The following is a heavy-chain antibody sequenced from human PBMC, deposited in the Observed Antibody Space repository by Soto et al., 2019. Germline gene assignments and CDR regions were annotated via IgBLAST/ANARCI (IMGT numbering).Heavy chain of an antibody. CDR3: ARALATRPTGDLYYFDY. CDR1: GGSISSGGYY. J-gene: IGHJ4*02. V-gene: IGHV4-31*03. D-gene: IGHD6-6*01. Sequence: PSETLSLTCTVSGGSISSGGYYWSWIRQHPGKGLEWIGYIYYSGSTYYNPSLKSRVTISVDASKKQFSLELRSVTAADTAVYYCARALATRPTGDLYYFDYWGQGILVTVSS. CDR2: IYYSGST.